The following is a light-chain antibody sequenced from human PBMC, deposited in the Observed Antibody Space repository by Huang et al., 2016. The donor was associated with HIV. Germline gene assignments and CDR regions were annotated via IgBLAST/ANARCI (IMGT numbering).Light chain of an antibody. CDR1: QSLLHSDGNNY. Sequence: DVVMTQSPLSLPVTPGEPASISCRSSQSLLHSDGNNYFDWYLQKPGQSPQLLIYLGSNRASGVPERFSGSGSGTDLTLKISRVEAEDVGVYYCMQGLRTPRTFGQGTRLEIK. CDR3: MQGLRTPRT. CDR2: LGS. V-gene: IGKV2-28*01. J-gene: IGKJ2*01.